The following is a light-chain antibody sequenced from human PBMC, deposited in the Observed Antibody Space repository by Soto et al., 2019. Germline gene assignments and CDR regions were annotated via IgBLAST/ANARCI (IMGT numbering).Light chain of an antibody. CDR3: SSYAGSYRV. Sequence: QSALTQPRSVSGSPGQSVTISCTGTSNDVGDYNYVSWYQQHPDKAPKLMIYDVSKRPSGVPDRFSGSKSGNTASLTISGLQAEDEADYYCSSYAGSYRVFGTGTKVTVL. J-gene: IGLJ1*01. CDR2: DVS. CDR1: SNDVGDYNY. V-gene: IGLV2-11*01.